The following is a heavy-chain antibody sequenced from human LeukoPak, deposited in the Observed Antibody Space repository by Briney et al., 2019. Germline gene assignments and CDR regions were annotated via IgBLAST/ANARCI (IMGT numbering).Heavy chain of an antibody. V-gene: IGHV1-46*03. J-gene: IGHJ3*02. CDR1: GFTFTSYY. Sequence: ASVKVSCKASGFTFTSYYMHWVRQAPGQGLEWMGIINPSGGSTSYPQKFQGRVAMTRDTSTSTVYMELSSLRSEDTAVYYCACVVRGAFDIWGQGTLVTVSS. CDR2: INPSGGST. CDR3: ACVVRGAFDI. D-gene: IGHD2-21*01.